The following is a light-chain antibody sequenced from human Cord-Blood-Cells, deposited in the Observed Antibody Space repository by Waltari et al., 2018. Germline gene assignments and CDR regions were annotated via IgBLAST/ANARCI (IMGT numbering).Light chain of an antibody. J-gene: IGKJ1*01. CDR3: QQYNNWPPWT. V-gene: IGKV3-15*01. CDR1: QSVSSN. CDR2: GAS. Sequence: EIVMTQSPATLSVSPGERATLSCRASQSVSSNLAWYQQKPGKHPRLLIYGASTRAPXXXXXXXXXGXGTEFTLTISSLQSEDFAVYYCQQYNNWPPWTFGQGTKVEIK.